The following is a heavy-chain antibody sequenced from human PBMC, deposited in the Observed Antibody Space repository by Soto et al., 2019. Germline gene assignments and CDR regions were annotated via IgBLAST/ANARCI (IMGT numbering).Heavy chain of an antibody. CDR3: ARAPTYYDILTGYYGYYMDV. J-gene: IGHJ6*03. D-gene: IGHD3-9*01. CDR1: GGSISSYY. V-gene: IGHV4-59*01. CDR2: IYYSGST. Sequence: QVQLQESGPGLVKPSETLSLTCTVSGGSISSYYWSWIRQPPGKGLEWIGYIYYSGSTNYNPSLKSRVTRSVDTSKSHFSLKLSSVTAADTAVYYCARAPTYYDILTGYYGYYMDVWGKGTTVTVSS.